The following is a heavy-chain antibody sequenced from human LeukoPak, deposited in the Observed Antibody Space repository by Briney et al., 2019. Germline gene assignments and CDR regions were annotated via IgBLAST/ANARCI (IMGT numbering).Heavy chain of an antibody. J-gene: IGHJ6*03. CDR1: GGSIGIYY. D-gene: IGHD3-10*01. CDR2: IFTSGIA. Sequence: PSETLSLTCTVSGGSIGIYYWNWIRQPAGKGLEWIGRIFTSGIANYNPSLKSRVTMSVDTSKNQFSLNLSSVTAADTAVYYCAREISGTYYNLLGYMDVRGKGTTVTVSS. V-gene: IGHV4-4*07. CDR3: AREISGTYYNLLGYMDV.